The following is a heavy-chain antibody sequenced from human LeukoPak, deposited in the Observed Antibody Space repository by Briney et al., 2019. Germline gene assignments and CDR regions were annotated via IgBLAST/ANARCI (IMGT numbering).Heavy chain of an antibody. Sequence: ASVKVSCKASGYTFTGYYIHWVRQAPGQGLEWVGWINPNSGGTNYAQKFQGRVTMTRDTSISTAYMELSRLRSDDTAVYFCARVVEPTLLLDYWGQGTLVTVSS. J-gene: IGHJ4*02. D-gene: IGHD2/OR15-2a*01. V-gene: IGHV1-2*02. CDR3: ARVVEPTLLLDY. CDR1: GYTFTGYY. CDR2: INPNSGGT.